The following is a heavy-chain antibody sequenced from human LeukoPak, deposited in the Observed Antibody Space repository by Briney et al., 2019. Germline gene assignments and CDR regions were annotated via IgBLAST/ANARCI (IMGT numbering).Heavy chain of an antibody. D-gene: IGHD2-8*01. Sequence: ETLSLTCTVSGGSISSRSYYWGWIRQPPGKGLEWVSSISSSSSYIYYADSVKGRFTISRDNAKNSLYLQMNSLRAEDTAVYYCARDGVLDDCTNGVCYSRGGAFDIWGQGTMVTVSS. CDR2: ISSSSSYI. CDR1: GGSISSRS. CDR3: ARDGVLDDCTNGVCYSRGGAFDI. V-gene: IGHV3-21*01. J-gene: IGHJ3*02.